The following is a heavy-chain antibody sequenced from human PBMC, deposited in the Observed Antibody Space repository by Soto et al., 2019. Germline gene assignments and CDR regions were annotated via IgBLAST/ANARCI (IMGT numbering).Heavy chain of an antibody. CDR3: ARDGPDGFTFDY. Sequence: EVPLVESGGGLVQPGGSLRLSCVASGFTFSTYAMHWVRQAPGKGLEYVSAILGNGNSPYYANSVKGRFTISRDNSKNTLYLQMDSLRPEDMALYYCARDGPDGFTFDYWGQGTLVTVSS. J-gene: IGHJ4*02. D-gene: IGHD5-12*01. V-gene: IGHV3-64*01. CDR2: ILGNGNSP. CDR1: GFTFSTYA.